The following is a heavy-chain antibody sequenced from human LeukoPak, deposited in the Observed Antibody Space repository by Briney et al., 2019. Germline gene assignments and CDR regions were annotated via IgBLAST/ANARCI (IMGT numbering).Heavy chain of an antibody. Sequence: SETLSLTCTVSGGSIRGSDFYWGWIRQPPGKGLEWIGTISSTGSTYYNASVKSRVTISVDTSKNQFSLRLTSVTAADTAVYYCATWLKIHFWGQGTLVTVSP. CDR3: ATWLKIHF. V-gene: IGHV4-39*07. CDR1: GGSIRGSDFY. D-gene: IGHD5-12*01. CDR2: ISSTGST. J-gene: IGHJ4*02.